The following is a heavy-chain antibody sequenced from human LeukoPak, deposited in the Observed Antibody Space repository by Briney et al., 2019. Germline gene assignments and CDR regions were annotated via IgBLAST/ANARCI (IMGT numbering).Heavy chain of an antibody. CDR3: VEAGYDSKGFPRLFDY. CDR1: GLTVSSNY. J-gene: IGHJ4*02. CDR2: LHAAGGT. V-gene: IGHV3-53*04. D-gene: IGHD3-22*01. Sequence: GGSLRLSCAASGLTVSSNYITWVRQPPGKGLEWVSVLHAAGGTYYSDSVKGRFTISRHISKNTGYLQMNSLRAEDTAVYYFVEAGYDSKGFPRLFDYWGQGTPVTVSS.